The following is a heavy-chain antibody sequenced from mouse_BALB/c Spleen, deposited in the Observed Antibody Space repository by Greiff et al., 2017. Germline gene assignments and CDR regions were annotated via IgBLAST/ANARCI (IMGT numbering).Heavy chain of an antibody. CDR1: GFTFSDYY. Sequence: EVQLQESGGGLVKPGGSLKLSCAASGFTFSDYYMYWVRQTPEKRLEWVATISDGGSYTYYPDSVKGRFTISRDNAKNNLYLQMSSLKSEDTAMYYCARGPRYDNAMDYWGQGTSVTVSS. CDR2: ISDGGSYT. V-gene: IGHV5-4*02. D-gene: IGHD2-14*01. CDR3: ARGPRYDNAMDY. J-gene: IGHJ4*01.